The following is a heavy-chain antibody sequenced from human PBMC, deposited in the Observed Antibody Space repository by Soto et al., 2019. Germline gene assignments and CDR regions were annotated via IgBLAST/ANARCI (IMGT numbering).Heavy chain of an antibody. CDR1: GFTFSTYG. D-gene: IGHD3-22*01. V-gene: IGHV3-30*18. J-gene: IGHJ6*02. CDR3: AKDQSVLQFDSSGYYSYFYGMDV. Sequence: GGSLRLSCAASGFTFSTYGMHWVRQAPGEGLEWVAVISYDGSNKYYGDSVKGRFTISRDNSKNTVYVQMNSLRAEDTAVYYCAKDQSVLQFDSSGYYSYFYGMDVWGQGTTVTVSS. CDR2: ISYDGSNK.